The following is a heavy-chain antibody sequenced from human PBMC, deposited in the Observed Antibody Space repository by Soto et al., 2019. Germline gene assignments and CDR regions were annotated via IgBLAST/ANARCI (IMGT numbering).Heavy chain of an antibody. CDR3: ARGRPGYYFYGMDV. J-gene: IGHJ6*02. CDR2: ISYDAINR. V-gene: IGHV3-30-3*01. Sequence: HPGGSLRLSCAASEFSLSDHAMHWVRQAPGKGLEWVAFISYDAINRHYADYVKARFTISRDTFKNTLYLQMGSLRAGDTAVYYCARGRPGYYFYGMDVWGQGTTVTVSS. CDR1: EFSLSDHA.